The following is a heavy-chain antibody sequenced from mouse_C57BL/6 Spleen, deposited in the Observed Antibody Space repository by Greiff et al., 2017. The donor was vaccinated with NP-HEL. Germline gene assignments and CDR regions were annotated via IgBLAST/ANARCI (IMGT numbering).Heavy chain of an antibody. CDR2: IDPETGGT. Sequence: VKLMESGAELVRPGASVTLSCKASGYTFTDYEMHWVKQTPVHGLEWIGAIDPETGGTAYNQKFKGKAILTADKSSSTAYMELRSLTSEDSAVYYCTREYSNCFAYWGQGTLVTVSA. CDR1: GYTFTDYE. CDR3: TREYSNCFAY. D-gene: IGHD2-5*01. V-gene: IGHV1-15*01. J-gene: IGHJ3*01.